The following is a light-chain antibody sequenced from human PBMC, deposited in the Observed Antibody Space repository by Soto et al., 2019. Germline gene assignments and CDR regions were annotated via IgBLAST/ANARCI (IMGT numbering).Light chain of an antibody. V-gene: IGLV2-23*01. Sequence: QSALTQPASVPGSPGQSITISCTGTSSDVGGYNLVSWYQQHPGKAPKVMIYEGSKRPSGVSNRFSGSKSGNTASLTISGLQAEDEADYYCCSYAGSSTYVFGTGTKVTVL. J-gene: IGLJ1*01. CDR3: CSYAGSSTYV. CDR2: EGS. CDR1: SSDVGGYNL.